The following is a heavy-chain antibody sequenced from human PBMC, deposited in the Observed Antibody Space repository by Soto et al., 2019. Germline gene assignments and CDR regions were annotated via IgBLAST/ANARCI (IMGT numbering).Heavy chain of an antibody. CDR2: INPSGGST. J-gene: IGHJ6*02. V-gene: IGHV1-46*01. D-gene: IGHD3-10*01. CDR3: ARDRYYYGSGSYPNYGMDV. CDR1: GYTFTGYY. Sequence: ASVKVSCKASGYTFTGYYMHWVRQAPGQGLEWMGWINPSGGSTSYAQKFQGRVTMTRDTSTSTVYMELSSLRSEDTAVYYCARDRYYYGSGSYPNYGMDVWGQGTTVTVSS.